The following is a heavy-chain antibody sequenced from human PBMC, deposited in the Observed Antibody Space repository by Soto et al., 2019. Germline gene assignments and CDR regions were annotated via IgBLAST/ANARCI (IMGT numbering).Heavy chain of an antibody. CDR1: GASISIGGYY. J-gene: IGHJ5*02. Sequence: SERLYLTCTVSGASISIGGYYWTWIRQYPGKGLEWIGYISYSGSTFYNPSLKSRVFISVDMSTSTAYMELSSLRSEDTAVYYCAADREAAAGWFDPWGQGTLVTVSS. D-gene: IGHD6-13*01. V-gene: IGHV4-31*03. CDR3: AADREAAAGWFDP. CDR2: ISYSGST.